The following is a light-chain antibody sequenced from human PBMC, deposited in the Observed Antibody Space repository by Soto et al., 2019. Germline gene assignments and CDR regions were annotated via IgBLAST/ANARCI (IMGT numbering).Light chain of an antibody. CDR3: QQYGSSPPFT. CDR2: GAS. V-gene: IGKV3-15*01. Sequence: EVVMTQSPATLSVSPGARATLSCRASQSINNNVAWYQLKVGQAPRLLIYGASTRATGIPARFSGSGSGTEFTLTISRLEPEDFAVYYCQQYGSSPPFTFGPGTKVDIK. J-gene: IGKJ3*01. CDR1: QSINNN.